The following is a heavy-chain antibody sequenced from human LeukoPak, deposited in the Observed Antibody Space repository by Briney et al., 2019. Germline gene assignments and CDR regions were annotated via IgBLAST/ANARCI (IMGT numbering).Heavy chain of an antibody. CDR2: ISSSSSYI. D-gene: IGHD1-26*01. Sequence: GSLRLPCAASGFTFSSYSMNWVGQAPGKGLEWVSSISSSSSYIYYADSVKGRFTISRDNAKNSLYLQMNSLRAEDTAVYYCARIDSGYFDYWGQGTLVTVSS. V-gene: IGHV3-21*01. CDR3: ARIDSGYFDY. J-gene: IGHJ4*02. CDR1: GFTFSSYS.